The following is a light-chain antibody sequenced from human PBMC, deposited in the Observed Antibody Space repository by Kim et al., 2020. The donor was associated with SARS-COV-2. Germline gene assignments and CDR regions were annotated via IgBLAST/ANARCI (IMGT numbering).Light chain of an antibody. V-gene: IGLV3-21*03. CDR1: NIGTKS. CDR3: QVWDSYSYHVV. CDR2: DDS. J-gene: IGLJ2*01. Sequence: SYELTQPPSVSVAPGKTATITCGGTNIGTKSVHWYQQKPGQAPVLVVYDDSDRPSGIPDRISGSNSGNTATLTISRVEAGDEADFYCQVWDSYSYHVVFGAGTQLTVL.